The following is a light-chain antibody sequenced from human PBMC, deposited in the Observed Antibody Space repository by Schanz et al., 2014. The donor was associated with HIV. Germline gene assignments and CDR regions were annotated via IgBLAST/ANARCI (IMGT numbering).Light chain of an antibody. J-gene: IGLJ3*02. CDR1: SSNIGAGYD. V-gene: IGLV1-40*01. CDR2: GNT. CDR3: QSYDSSLRASV. Sequence: QSVLTQPPSVSGAPGQGVTISCTGSSSNIGAGYDVHWYQQLPGTAPKLLIYGNTNRPSGVPDRFSGSKSGTSASLAITGLQAEDEADYYCQSYDSSLRASVFGGGTKVTVL.